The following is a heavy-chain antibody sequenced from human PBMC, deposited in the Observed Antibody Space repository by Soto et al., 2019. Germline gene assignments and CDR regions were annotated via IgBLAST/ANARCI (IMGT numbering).Heavy chain of an antibody. Sequence: SVKVSCKASGGTFSSYAISWVRQAPGQGLEWMGGIIPIFGTANYAQKFQGRVTITADESTSTAYMELSSLRSEDTAVYYCARDLSPHYYDSSGNYYGAFDIWGQ. V-gene: IGHV1-69*13. CDR3: ARDLSPHYYDSSGNYYGAFDI. J-gene: IGHJ3*02. CDR2: IIPIFGTA. CDR1: GGTFSSYA. D-gene: IGHD3-22*01.